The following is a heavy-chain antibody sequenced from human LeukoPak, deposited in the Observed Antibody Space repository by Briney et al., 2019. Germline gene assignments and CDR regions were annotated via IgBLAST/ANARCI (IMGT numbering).Heavy chain of an antibody. Sequence: GRSLRLSCAASGFTFSGYAMHWVRQAPGKGLVWVSRINTDGTITTYADSVKGRFTISRDNAKNILYLQMNSLRVEDTAVYYCARAFSVYDEYWRQGSLVIVSS. D-gene: IGHD3-22*01. CDR1: GFTFSGYA. CDR2: INTDGTIT. CDR3: ARAFSVYDEY. V-gene: IGHV3-74*01. J-gene: IGHJ4*02.